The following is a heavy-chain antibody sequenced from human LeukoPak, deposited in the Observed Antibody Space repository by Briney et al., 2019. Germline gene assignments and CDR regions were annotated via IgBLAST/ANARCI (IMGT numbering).Heavy chain of an antibody. CDR1: GYTFTSYY. CDR3: ARDLEDYGSGSYYNAFGPDY. Sequence: ASVKVSCKASGYTFTSYYMHWVRQAPGQGLEWMGIINPSGGSTSYAQKFQGRVTMTRDMSTSTVYMELSSLRSEDTAVYYCARDLEDYGSGSYYNAFGPDYWGQGTLVTVSS. D-gene: IGHD3-10*01. J-gene: IGHJ4*02. CDR2: INPSGGST. V-gene: IGHV1-46*01.